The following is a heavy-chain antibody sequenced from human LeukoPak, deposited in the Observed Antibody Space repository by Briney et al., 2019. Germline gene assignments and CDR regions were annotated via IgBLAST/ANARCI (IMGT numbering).Heavy chain of an antibody. Sequence: ASVKVSCKASGYTFTDYYIHWVRQAPGRGLEWMGWINPNNGGTNYAQKIQGRVTLTRDTSISTAYMELTRLRSDDTAVYYCASGQQLANMIGDYWGQGTLVTVSS. D-gene: IGHD6-13*01. CDR1: GYTFTDYY. J-gene: IGHJ4*02. CDR2: INPNNGGT. CDR3: ASGQQLANMIGDY. V-gene: IGHV1-2*02.